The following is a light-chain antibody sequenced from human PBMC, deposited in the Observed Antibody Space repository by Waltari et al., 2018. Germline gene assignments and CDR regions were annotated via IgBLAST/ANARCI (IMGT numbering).Light chain of an antibody. J-gene: IGLJ3*02. CDR1: NSNIGSND. CDR3: ASWDDSLTGSWV. CDR2: NNN. V-gene: IGLV1-44*01. Sequence: QSVVTQPHSVSGTPGQRVTISCSGRNSNIGSNDVNWYQQLPGTAPKLLIYNNNQRPSGVPDRFSGSKSGSSASLAISGLQSEDEGDYYCASWDDSLTGSWVFGGGTKLTVL.